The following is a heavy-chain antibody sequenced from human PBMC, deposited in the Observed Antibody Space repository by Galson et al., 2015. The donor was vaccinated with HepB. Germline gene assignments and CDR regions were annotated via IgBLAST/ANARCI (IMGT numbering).Heavy chain of an antibody. Sequence: SVKVSCTASGYTFTSYYMHWVRQAPGQGLEWMGIINPSGGSTSYAQKLQGRVTMTRDTSTSTVYMELSSLRSEDTAVYYCAREEVGKSSGWHYYYYGMDVWGQGTTVTVSS. CDR1: GYTFTSYY. D-gene: IGHD6-19*01. CDR3: AREEVGKSSGWHYYYYGMDV. J-gene: IGHJ6*02. CDR2: INPSGGST. V-gene: IGHV1-46*04.